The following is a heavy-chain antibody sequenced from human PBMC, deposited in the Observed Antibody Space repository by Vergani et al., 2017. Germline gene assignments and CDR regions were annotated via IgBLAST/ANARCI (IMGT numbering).Heavy chain of an antibody. D-gene: IGHD3-22*01. CDR2: IRYDGTKR. CDR3: TNAGQYDSDNFHDS. J-gene: IGHJ4*03. Sequence: QVQLVESGGGVVQPGGSLRLSCIASGFTFRIYGMHWVRQAPGKGLEWVAFIRYDGTKRFYGDSVKGRFTISRDNSQTTLFLQMNSLRADDSAVYYCTNAGQYDSDNFHDSWGQGALVTVAS. V-gene: IGHV3-30*02. CDR1: GFTFRIYG.